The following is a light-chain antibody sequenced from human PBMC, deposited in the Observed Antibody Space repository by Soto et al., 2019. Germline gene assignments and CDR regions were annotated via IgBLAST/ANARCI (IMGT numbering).Light chain of an antibody. CDR3: QQRRSWQVT. J-gene: IGKJ5*01. CDR1: QSINSD. Sequence: EIVMTQSPATLSVSPGETTRLSCRASQSINSDVAWYQQKVGQTPRLLIHGASTRATGIAARFSGSGSGTNFTLTISSLEPEDFAVYYCQQRRSWQVTFGQGTRLEIK. V-gene: IGKV3-11*01. CDR2: GAS.